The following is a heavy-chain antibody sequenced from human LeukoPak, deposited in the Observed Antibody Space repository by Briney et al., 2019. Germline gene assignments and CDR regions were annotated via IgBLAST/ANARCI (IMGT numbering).Heavy chain of an antibody. CDR1: GGTFSSYA. V-gene: IGHV1-69*13. Sequence: GASVKVSCKASGGTFSSYAISWVRQAPGQGLEWMGGIFPIFGTANYAQKFQGRVTITADESTSTAYMELSSLRSEDTAVYYCASLRSDSSGYYNLRIDYWGQGTLVTVSS. CDR2: IFPIFGTA. D-gene: IGHD3-22*01. CDR3: ASLRSDSSGYYNLRIDY. J-gene: IGHJ4*02.